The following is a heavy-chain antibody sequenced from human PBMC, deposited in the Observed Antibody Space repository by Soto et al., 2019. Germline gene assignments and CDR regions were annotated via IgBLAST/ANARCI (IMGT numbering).Heavy chain of an antibody. J-gene: IGHJ6*02. CDR1: GYTFTNYD. Sequence: QVQLVQSGAEVKKPGASVKVSCKASGYTFTNYDINWVRQATGQGLEWMGWMSPNSGNTGYTQKLQGRVTMTRNTYISTAYMELSSLRSEDTAVYYCARYSMGSGRYYHHGMDVWGQGTTVTVSS. V-gene: IGHV1-8*01. D-gene: IGHD3-10*01. CDR3: ARYSMGSGRYYHHGMDV. CDR2: MSPNSGNT.